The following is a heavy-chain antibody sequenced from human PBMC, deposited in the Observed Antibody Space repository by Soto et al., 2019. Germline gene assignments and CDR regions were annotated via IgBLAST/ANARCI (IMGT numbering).Heavy chain of an antibody. CDR2: IGGNGVST. CDR1: GFTFSSYA. CDR3: AKRVSGDD. J-gene: IGHJ4*02. D-gene: IGHD3-10*01. Sequence: EVQLLESGGGLVQPGGSLRLSCAASGFTFSSYAMSWVRQAPGKGLEWVSTIGGNGVSTYYADSVKGRFTITRDNSKKTLYLHMNSLRAEDTALYYCAKRVSGDDWGQGTLVTVSS. V-gene: IGHV3-23*01.